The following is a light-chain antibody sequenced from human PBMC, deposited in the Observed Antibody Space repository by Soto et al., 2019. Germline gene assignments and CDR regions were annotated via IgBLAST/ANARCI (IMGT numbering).Light chain of an antibody. Sequence: EIVLTQSPATLSLSPGERASLSCRASQSVSSYFAWYQQKPGQAPRLLIYDASNRATGIPARFSGSGSGTDFTLTISSLEPEDFAVYYCQQRNSWPLTFGGGTKVEIE. CDR1: QSVSSY. CDR3: QQRNSWPLT. V-gene: IGKV3-11*01. J-gene: IGKJ4*01. CDR2: DAS.